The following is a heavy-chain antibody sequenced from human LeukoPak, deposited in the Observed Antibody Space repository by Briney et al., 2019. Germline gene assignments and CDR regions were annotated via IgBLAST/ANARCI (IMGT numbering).Heavy chain of an antibody. CDR3: ARGTLNKATTVTTGLDVHDP. CDR2: INPNSGGT. Sequence: ASVKVSCKASGYTFTGYYMHWVRQAPGQGLEWMGRINPNSGGTNYAQKFQGRVTMTRDTSISTAYMELSRLRSDDTAVYYCARGTLNKATTVTTGLDVHDPWGQGTLVTVSS. V-gene: IGHV1-2*06. CDR1: GYTFTGYY. D-gene: IGHD4-17*01. J-gene: IGHJ5*02.